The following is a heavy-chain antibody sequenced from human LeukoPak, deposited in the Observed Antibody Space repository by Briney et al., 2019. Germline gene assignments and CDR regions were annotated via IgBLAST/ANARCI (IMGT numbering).Heavy chain of an antibody. CDR3: ARLGVTFDY. Sequence: PAGSLRLPCAPPGFTLSSYWMSWLRQAPGKGLPWVANIKQDGSEKYYVVSVKGRFTISRDNAKNSLYLQMNSLRAEDTAVYYCARLGVTFDYWGQGTLVTVSS. V-gene: IGHV3-7*03. CDR1: GFTLSSYW. CDR2: IKQDGSEK. D-gene: IGHD3-10*01. J-gene: IGHJ4*02.